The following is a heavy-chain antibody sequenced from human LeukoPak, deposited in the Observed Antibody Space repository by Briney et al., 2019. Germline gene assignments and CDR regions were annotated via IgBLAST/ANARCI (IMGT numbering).Heavy chain of an antibody. CDR3: ARRRLNLYYYDSSGYYDV. Sequence: SETLSLTCTVSGGSISSSSYYWGWIRQPPGKGLEWIGSIYYSGSTYYNPSLKSRVTISVDTSKNQFSLKLSSVTAADTAVYYCARRRLNLYYYDSSGYYDVWGQGTMVTVSS. CDR1: GGSISSSSYY. CDR2: IYYSGST. J-gene: IGHJ3*01. D-gene: IGHD3-22*01. V-gene: IGHV4-39*01.